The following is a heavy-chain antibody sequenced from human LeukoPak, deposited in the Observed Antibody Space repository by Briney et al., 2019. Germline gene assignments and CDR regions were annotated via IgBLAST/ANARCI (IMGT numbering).Heavy chain of an antibody. D-gene: IGHD4-17*01. CDR2: IWYDGSNE. Sequence: GRSLRLSCAASGFTFNSYGMHWVRQAPGKGLERVAVIWYDGSNEYYADSVKGRFTISRDNSKNTLYLQMNSLRAEDTAVYYCAGDYGEYYYGMDVWGQGTTVTVSS. CDR1: GFTFNSYG. CDR3: AGDYGEYYYGMDV. V-gene: IGHV3-33*01. J-gene: IGHJ6*02.